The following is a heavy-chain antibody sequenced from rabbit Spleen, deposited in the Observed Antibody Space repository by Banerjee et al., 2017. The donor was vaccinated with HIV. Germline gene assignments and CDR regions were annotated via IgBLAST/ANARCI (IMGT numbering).Heavy chain of an antibody. J-gene: IGHJ6*01. Sequence: QSLEESGGGLVKPGGTLTLTCKASGIDFSSDSYMCWVRQAPGKGLEWIVCIEAGSSGFTYFASWAKGRFTITKTSSTTVTLQMTILTAADTATYFCSRDTVSSFSSYGINLWGPGTLVTVS. V-gene: IGHV1S40*01. CDR2: IEAGSSGFT. D-gene: IGHD1-1*01. CDR3: SRDTVSSFSSYGINL. CDR1: GIDFSSDSY.